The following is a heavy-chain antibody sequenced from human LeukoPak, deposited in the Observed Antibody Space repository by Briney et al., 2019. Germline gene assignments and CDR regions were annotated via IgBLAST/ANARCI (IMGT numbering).Heavy chain of an antibody. CDR3: ARDYYDSSGFGFYYGMDV. V-gene: IGHV4-39*01. Sequence: SETLSLTCTVSGGSISSSSYYWGWIRQPPGKGLEWIGGIYYSGSTYYNPSLKSRVTISVDTSKNQFSLKLSSVTAADTAVYYCARDYYDSSGFGFYYGMDVWGQGTTVTVSS. CDR1: GGSISSSSYY. J-gene: IGHJ6*02. CDR2: IYYSGST. D-gene: IGHD3-22*01.